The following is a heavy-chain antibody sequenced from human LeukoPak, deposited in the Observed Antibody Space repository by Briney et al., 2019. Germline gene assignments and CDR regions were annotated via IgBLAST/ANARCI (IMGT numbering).Heavy chain of an antibody. D-gene: IGHD2-2*01. CDR2: ISSSGSTI. CDR1: GFTFSDYY. CDR3: ARGRVEEYCSSTSCQRAYYFDY. V-gene: IGHV3-11*01. Sequence: GGSLRLSCAASGFTFSDYYMSWIRQAPGKGLEWVSYISSSGSTIYYADSVKGRFTISRDNAKNSLYLQMNSLRAEDTAVYYCARGRVEEYCSSTSCQRAYYFDYWGQGTLVTVSS. J-gene: IGHJ4*02.